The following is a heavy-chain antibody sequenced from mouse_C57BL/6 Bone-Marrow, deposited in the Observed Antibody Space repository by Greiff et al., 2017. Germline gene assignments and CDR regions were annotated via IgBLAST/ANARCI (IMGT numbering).Heavy chain of an antibody. CDR2: IYPGGGYT. CDR3: AREIWDGYRDYYAMDY. Sequence: QVQLQQSGAELVRPGTSVKMSCKASGYTFTNYWIGWAKQRPGHGLEWIGDIYPGGGYTNYNEKFKGKATLTADKSSSTAYMQFSSLTSEDSAIYYCAREIWDGYRDYYAMDYWGQGTSVTVSS. J-gene: IGHJ4*01. D-gene: IGHD2-3*01. CDR1: GYTFTNYW. V-gene: IGHV1-63*01.